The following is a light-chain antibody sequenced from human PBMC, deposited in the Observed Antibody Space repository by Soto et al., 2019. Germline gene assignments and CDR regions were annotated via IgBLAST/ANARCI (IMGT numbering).Light chain of an antibody. CDR2: KAS. J-gene: IGKJ1*01. CDR1: QSISNW. V-gene: IGKV1-5*03. Sequence: DIQMTQSPSTLSASVGDRVTITCRASQSISNWLAWYQQKPGKAPKLLIYKASGLESGVPSRFSGSGSGTEFTLTISSLQPDDFATYYCQQYSTYRWTFGQGTKVEIK. CDR3: QQYSTYRWT.